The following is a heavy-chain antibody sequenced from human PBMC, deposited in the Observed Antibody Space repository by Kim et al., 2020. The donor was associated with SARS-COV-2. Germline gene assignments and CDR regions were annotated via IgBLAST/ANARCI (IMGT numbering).Heavy chain of an antibody. CDR2: ISASGGGT. V-gene: IGHV3-23*01. J-gene: IGHJ4*02. CDR3: TPNSYGDPSDY. CDR1: GFAFSAYA. Sequence: GGSLRLSCTASGFAFSAYALTWVRQVPGQGLEWDSGISASGGGTSYVDPVKGRFSISRDNSKNTVYMQMNSLRADDTAVYYCTPNSYGDPSDYWGQGTLVTVSS. D-gene: IGHD4-17*01.